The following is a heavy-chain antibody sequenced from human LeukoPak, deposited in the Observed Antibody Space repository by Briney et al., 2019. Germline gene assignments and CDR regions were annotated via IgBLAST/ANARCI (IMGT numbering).Heavy chain of an antibody. J-gene: IGHJ4*02. CDR2: IIPIFGTA. D-gene: IGHD5-18*01. CDR1: GGTFSSYA. CDR3: ASIRGYSYGSFDY. Sequence: SVKVSCKASGGTFSSYAISWVRQAPGQGLEWMGGIIPIFGTANYAQKFQGRVTITTEESTSTAYMELSSLRSEDTAVYYCASIRGYSYGSFDYWGQGTLVTVSS. V-gene: IGHV1-69*05.